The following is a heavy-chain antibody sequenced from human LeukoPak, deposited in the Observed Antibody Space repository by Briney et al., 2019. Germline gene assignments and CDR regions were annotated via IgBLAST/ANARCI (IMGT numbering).Heavy chain of an antibody. V-gene: IGHV4-4*02. D-gene: IGHD2-15*01. CDR1: GGSISSSNW. CDR2: IYHSGST. Sequence: SGTLSLTCAVSGGSISSSNWWSWVRQPPGKGLEWIGEIYHSGSTNYNPSLKSRVTISVDKSKNQFSLKLSSVTAADTAVYYCARAPDHYCSGGSCYQENWFDPWGQGTLVTVSS. J-gene: IGHJ5*02. CDR3: ARAPDHYCSGGSCYQENWFDP.